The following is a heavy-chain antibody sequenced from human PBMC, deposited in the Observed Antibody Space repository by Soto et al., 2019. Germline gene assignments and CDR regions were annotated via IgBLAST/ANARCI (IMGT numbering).Heavy chain of an antibody. V-gene: IGHV1-3*01. CDR1: GDTFTTYT. J-gene: IGHJ3*01. CDR2: INAANGNT. Sequence: ASVKVSCKASGDTFTTYTLHWVRQAPGQRPEWMGWINAANGNTKYSQKFQDRVTITTHTPATTAYMELSSLTSEDTAIYYCARESPATWAFAVWGQGTMVTVSS. CDR3: ARESPATWAFAV.